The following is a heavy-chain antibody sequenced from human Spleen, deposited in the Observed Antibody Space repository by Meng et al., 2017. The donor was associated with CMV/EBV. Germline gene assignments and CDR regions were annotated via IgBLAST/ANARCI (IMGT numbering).Heavy chain of an antibody. V-gene: IGHV3-30*02. CDR1: GFTFDSYG. J-gene: IGHJ5*02. D-gene: IGHD3-10*01. CDR3: VRDVAPGWFDP. Sequence: SCGASGFTFDSYGRHWGRQATGKGLEWVAFMWYDENQEEYADSAKGRFTISRDNSKNTVDLQMNNLRVEDTAVYYCVRDVAPGWFDPWGQGTLVTVSS. CDR2: MWYDENQE.